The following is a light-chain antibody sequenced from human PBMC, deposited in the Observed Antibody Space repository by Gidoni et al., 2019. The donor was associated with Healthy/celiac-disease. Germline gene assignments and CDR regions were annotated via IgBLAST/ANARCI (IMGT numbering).Light chain of an antibody. V-gene: IGLV1-40*01. CDR1: SSNIGAGYD. Sequence: QSVLTQPPPVSGAPRTGVTIPCTGSSSNIGAGYDVHWYQQLPGTAPKLLIYGNSNRPSGVPDRFSGSKSGTSASLAITGLQAEDEADYYCQSYDSSLSGSVFGGGTKLTVL. CDR3: QSYDSSLSGSV. CDR2: GNS. J-gene: IGLJ3*02.